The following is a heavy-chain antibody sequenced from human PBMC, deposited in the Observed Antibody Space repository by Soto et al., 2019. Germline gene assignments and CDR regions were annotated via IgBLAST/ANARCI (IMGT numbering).Heavy chain of an antibody. J-gene: IGHJ4*02. CDR1: GGSFSGYY. V-gene: IGHV4-34*01. D-gene: IGHD6-19*01. CDR2: INHSGST. Sequence: SETLSLTCAVYGGSFSGYYWSWIRQPPGKGLEWIGEINHSGSTNYNPSLKSRVTISVDTSKNQFSLKLSSVTAADTAVYYCARPDSLAVAGFFDYWGQGTLVTVSS. CDR3: ARPDSLAVAGFFDY.